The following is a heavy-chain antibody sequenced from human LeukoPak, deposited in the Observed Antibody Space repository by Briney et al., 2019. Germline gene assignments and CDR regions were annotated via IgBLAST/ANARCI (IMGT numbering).Heavy chain of an antibody. Sequence: GGSLRLSCAASGFTFRTYGMHWVRQAPGKGLEWVTFIRYDGSDKYYADSVKGRFTISRDNSKNTLFLQMNSLRVEDTAVYYCAKRADYYDSSRALYDAFDLWGQGTMVTVSS. D-gene: IGHD3-16*01. CDR2: IRYDGSDK. V-gene: IGHV3-30*02. CDR3: AKRADYYDSSRALYDAFDL. J-gene: IGHJ3*01. CDR1: GFTFRTYG.